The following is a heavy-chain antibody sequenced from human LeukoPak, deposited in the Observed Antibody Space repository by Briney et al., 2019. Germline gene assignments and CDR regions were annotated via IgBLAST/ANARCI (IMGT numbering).Heavy chain of an antibody. Sequence: PGGSLRLSCAASGFTFSSYGMHWVRQAPGKGLEWVAFIRYDGSNKYYADSVKGRFTISRDNSKNTLYLQMNSLRAEDTAVYYCAKDPGERLRFLEWTEYYFDYWGQGTLVTVSS. CDR3: AKDPGERLRFLEWTEYYFDY. CDR2: IRYDGSNK. V-gene: IGHV3-30*02. J-gene: IGHJ4*02. D-gene: IGHD3-3*01. CDR1: GFTFSSYG.